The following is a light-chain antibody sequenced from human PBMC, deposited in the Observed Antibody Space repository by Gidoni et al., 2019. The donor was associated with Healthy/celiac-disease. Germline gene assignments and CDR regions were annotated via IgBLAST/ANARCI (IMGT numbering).Light chain of an antibody. J-gene: IGKJ2*01. CDR2: AAS. V-gene: IGKV1-39*01. Sequence: DIQMTQSPSSLSASVGDRVTITCRESQSISSYLNWYQQKPGKAPKLLIYAASSLQSGVPSRFSGSGSGTEFTLTISSLQPEDFATYYCQRGYTFGQGTKLEIK. CDR3: QRGYT. CDR1: QSISSY.